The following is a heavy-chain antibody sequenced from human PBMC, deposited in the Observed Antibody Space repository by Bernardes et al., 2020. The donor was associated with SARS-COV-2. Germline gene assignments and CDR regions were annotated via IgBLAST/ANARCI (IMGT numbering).Heavy chain of an antibody. D-gene: IGHD3-16*01. CDR3: ARAQPSPVTGIAYALFRRTSVGYFDY. CDR2: INHSGST. Sequence: SETLSLTCAVYGGSFSGYYWRWIRQPPGKGLEWIGEINHSGSTNYNPSLKSRVTIIVDTSKNQFSLKLNSVTAADTAVYYCARAQPSPVTGIAYALFRRTSVGYFDYWGQGTLVTVSS. CDR1: GGSFSGYY. J-gene: IGHJ4*02. V-gene: IGHV4-34*01.